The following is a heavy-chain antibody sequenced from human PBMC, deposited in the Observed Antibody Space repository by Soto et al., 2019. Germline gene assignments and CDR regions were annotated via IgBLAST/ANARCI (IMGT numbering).Heavy chain of an antibody. CDR3: ARDGSYYGMDV. Sequence: SETLSLTCTVSGGSISSYYWSWIRQPPGKGLEWIGYIYYSGSTNYNPSLKGRVTISVDTSKNQFSPKLSSVTAADTAVYYCARDGSYYGMDVWGQGTTVTVSS. D-gene: IGHD1-26*01. V-gene: IGHV4-59*01. CDR1: GGSISSYY. J-gene: IGHJ6*02. CDR2: IYYSGST.